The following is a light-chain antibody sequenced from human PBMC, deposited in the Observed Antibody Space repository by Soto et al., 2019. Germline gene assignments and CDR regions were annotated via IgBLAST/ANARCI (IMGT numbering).Light chain of an antibody. CDR1: SSDVGAYDY. J-gene: IGLJ1*01. Sequence: QSVLTQPASVSGSPGQSITISCTGTSSDVGAYDYVSWYQQHPDKAPKLMIYEVSNRPPGVSNRFSGSKSVNTATLTISGLQADDEADYYCSSYTSSSTRVFGTGTKVTVL. CDR2: EVS. CDR3: SSYTSSSTRV. V-gene: IGLV2-14*03.